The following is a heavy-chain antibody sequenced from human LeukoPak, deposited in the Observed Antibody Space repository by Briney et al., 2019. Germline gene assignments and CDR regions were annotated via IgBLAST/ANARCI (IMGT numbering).Heavy chain of an antibody. CDR1: GFTFSSYW. CDR3: ARGRLGRIPAAPCDC. Sequence: GGSLRLSCAASGFTFSSYWMHWVRQAPGKGLVWVSRINSDGSSTTYADSVKGRFTISRDNAKNTLYLQMNSLRAEDTAVYYCARGRLGRIPAAPCDCWGQGTLVTVSS. V-gene: IGHV3-74*01. J-gene: IGHJ4*02. D-gene: IGHD6-13*01. CDR2: INSDGSST.